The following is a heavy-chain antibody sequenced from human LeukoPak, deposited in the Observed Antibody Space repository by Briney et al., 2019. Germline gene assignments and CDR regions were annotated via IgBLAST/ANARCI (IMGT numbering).Heavy chain of an antibody. J-gene: IGHJ4*02. V-gene: IGHV4-59*01. D-gene: IGHD3-22*01. CDR1: GGYISSYY. CDR3: ARDGSSGYTPFDC. Sequence: SETLSLTCSVSGGYISSYYWSWIRQPPGKGLEWIGYIYYSGSTNYNPSLKGRVTISVDTSKNQFSLKLSSVTAADTAVYYCARDGSSGYTPFDCWGQGTLVTVSS. CDR2: IYYSGST.